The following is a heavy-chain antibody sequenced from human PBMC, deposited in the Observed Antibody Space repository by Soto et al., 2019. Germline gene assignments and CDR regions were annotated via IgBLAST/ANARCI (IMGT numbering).Heavy chain of an antibody. CDR3: ARDSTGYSGYDRWFDP. V-gene: IGHV4-59*01. CDR1: GGSISSYY. Sequence: SETLSLTCTVSGGSISSYYWSWIRQPPGKGLEWIGYIYYSGSTNYNPSLKSRVTISVDTSKNLFSLKLSSVTAADTAVYYCARDSTGYSGYDRWFDPWGQGTLVTVSS. J-gene: IGHJ5*02. CDR2: IYYSGST. D-gene: IGHD5-12*01.